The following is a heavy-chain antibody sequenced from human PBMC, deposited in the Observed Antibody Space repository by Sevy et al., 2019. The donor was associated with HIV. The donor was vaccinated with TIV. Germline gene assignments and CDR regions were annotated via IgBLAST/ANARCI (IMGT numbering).Heavy chain of an antibody. CDR1: GFTFSSYA. Sequence: GGSLRLSCAASGFTFSSYAMHWVRQAPGKGLEWVAVISYDGSNKYYADSVKGRFTISRDNSKNTLYQQMNSLRAEDTAVYYCARDIVVVVAATDAHRGGQFDYWGQGTLVTVSS. CDR3: ARDIVVVVAATDAHRGGQFDY. J-gene: IGHJ4*02. D-gene: IGHD2-15*01. V-gene: IGHV3-30-3*01. CDR2: ISYDGSNK.